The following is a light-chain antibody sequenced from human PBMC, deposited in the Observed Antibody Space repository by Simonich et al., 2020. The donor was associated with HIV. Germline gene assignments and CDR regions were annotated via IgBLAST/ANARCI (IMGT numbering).Light chain of an antibody. V-gene: IGLV3-21*04. Sequence: SYVLTQPPSVSVAPGKTARITCGGNNIGSKSVDWYQQKPGQAPVVVIYDDSDRPSRSPERFSGSSSRNTATLTISWVEDGDEADYYCQVWDSSSDHAVFGGGTQLTVL. CDR2: DDS. J-gene: IGLJ7*01. CDR3: QVWDSSSDHAV. CDR1: NIGSKS.